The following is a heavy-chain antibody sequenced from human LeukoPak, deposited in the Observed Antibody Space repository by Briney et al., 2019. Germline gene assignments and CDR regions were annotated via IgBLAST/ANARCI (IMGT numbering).Heavy chain of an antibody. CDR2: IYTSGST. J-gene: IGHJ4*02. Sequence: SETLSLTCTVSGGSISSYYWGWIRQPAGRGLEWIGRIYTSGSTNYNPSLKSRVTISVDTSKNQFSLKLSSVTAADTAVYYCARGNGWYGDYYFDYWGQGTLVTVSS. CDR1: GGSISSYY. V-gene: IGHV4-4*07. D-gene: IGHD6-19*01. CDR3: ARGNGWYGDYYFDY.